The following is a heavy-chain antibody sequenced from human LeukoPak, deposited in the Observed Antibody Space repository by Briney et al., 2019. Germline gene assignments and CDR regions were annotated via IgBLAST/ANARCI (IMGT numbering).Heavy chain of an antibody. CDR3: ARGYYDSSGPFGY. Sequence: PSETLSLTCTVSGGSISSSSYYWGWIRQPPGKGLEWIGSIYYSGSTYYNPSLKSRVTISVDTSKNQFSLKLSSVTAADTAVYYCARGYYDSSGPFGYWGQGTLVTVSS. CDR1: GGSISSSSYY. CDR2: IYYSGST. V-gene: IGHV4-39*07. J-gene: IGHJ4*02. D-gene: IGHD3-22*01.